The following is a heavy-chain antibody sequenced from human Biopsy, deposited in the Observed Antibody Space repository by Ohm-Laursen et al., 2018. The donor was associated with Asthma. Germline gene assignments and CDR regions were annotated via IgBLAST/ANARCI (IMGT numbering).Heavy chain of an antibody. CDR3: ARDGGGAAASP. V-gene: IGHV4-31*03. J-gene: IGHJ5*02. CDR1: GDSISSGGYY. D-gene: IGHD2-2*01. CDR2: IYYSGST. Sequence: TLSLTCTVSGDSISSGGYYWSWIRQHPGKGLEWIGYIYYSGSTYYNPSLESRVIISVDMSKNQFSLNLSSVTAADTAVYYCARDGGGAAASPWGQGTLVTVSS.